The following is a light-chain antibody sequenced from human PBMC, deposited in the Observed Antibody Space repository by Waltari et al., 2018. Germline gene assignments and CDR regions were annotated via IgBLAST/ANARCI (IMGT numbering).Light chain of an antibody. V-gene: IGLV2-23*02. Sequence: QSALTQPASVSGSPGQSITISCTGTNNDLGSYNLVSWYQQHPGKAPKVSIFEVNKRPSGVSNRFSGSKSGNTASLTVSGLHPEDEADYYCCSYAGTPRVVFGGGTKLTVL. CDR1: NNDLGSYNL. J-gene: IGLJ2*01. CDR3: CSYAGTPRVV. CDR2: EVN.